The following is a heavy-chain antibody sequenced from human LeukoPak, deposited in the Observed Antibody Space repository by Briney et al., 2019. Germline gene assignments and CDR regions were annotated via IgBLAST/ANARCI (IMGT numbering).Heavy chain of an antibody. Sequence: PGGSLRLFCAASGFTFSNYYMNWVRQAPGKGLEWVSSISSSSNYIYNADSVKGRFTISRDSAKNSLYLQMNSLRAEDTAVYYCARLGSQGDDAFDIWGQGTMVTVSS. J-gene: IGHJ3*02. CDR2: ISSSSNYI. V-gene: IGHV3-21*01. CDR3: ARLGSQGDDAFDI. CDR1: GFTFSNYY. D-gene: IGHD2-15*01.